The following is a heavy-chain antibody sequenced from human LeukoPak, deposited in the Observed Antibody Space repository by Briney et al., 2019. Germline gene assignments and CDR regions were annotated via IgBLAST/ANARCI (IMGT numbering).Heavy chain of an antibody. CDR3: ATNWSDFDY. D-gene: IGHD1-1*01. CDR2: VYTTGTT. J-gene: IGHJ4*02. Sequence: SETLSLTCTVSGGSISSSRNYWTWIRQPAGKGLEWIGRVYTTGTTTYNPSLKSRVTISVDTSKNQLSLRLSSVTAADTAVYYCATNWSDFDYWGPGTLVTVSS. CDR1: GGSISSSRNY. V-gene: IGHV4-61*02.